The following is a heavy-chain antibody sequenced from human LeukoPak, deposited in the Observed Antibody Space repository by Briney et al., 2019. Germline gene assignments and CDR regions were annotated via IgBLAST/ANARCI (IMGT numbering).Heavy chain of an antibody. CDR2: IYHSGST. Sequence: PSQTLSLTCTVSGGSISSGGYYWSWIRQPPGKGLEWIGYIYHSGSTYYNPSLKSRVTISVDRSKNQFSLKLSSVTAADTAVYYCARDGPGSSGWYEAHWFDPWGQGTLVTVSS. CDR1: GGSISSGGYY. V-gene: IGHV4-30-2*01. J-gene: IGHJ5*02. CDR3: ARDGPGSSGWYEAHWFDP. D-gene: IGHD6-19*01.